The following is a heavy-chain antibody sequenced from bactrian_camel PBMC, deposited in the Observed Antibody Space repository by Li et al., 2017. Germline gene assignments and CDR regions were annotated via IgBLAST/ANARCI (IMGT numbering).Heavy chain of an antibody. CDR2: IYKGDDKA. CDR3: AAGLGLGTCAGADVGDFTF. D-gene: IGHD1*01. J-gene: IGHJ6*01. Sequence: VQLVESGGGSVQPGGSLRLSCGASGHTYSSNCMGWFRQAPGKGREAVAVIYKGDDKAWYTASVKGRFTISQDNAKNTVYLEMNNLDPEDTAMYTCAAGLGLGTCAGADVGDFTFWGQGTQVTVS. CDR1: GHTYSSNC. V-gene: IGHV3S40*01.